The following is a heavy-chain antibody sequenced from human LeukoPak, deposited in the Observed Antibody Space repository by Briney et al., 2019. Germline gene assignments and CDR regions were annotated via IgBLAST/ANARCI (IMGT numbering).Heavy chain of an antibody. D-gene: IGHD2-2*01. CDR1: GYTFTSYG. Sequence: ASVKVSCKASGYTFTSYGISWVRQAPGQGLEWMGWISAYNGNTNYAQKLQGRVTMTTDTSTSTAYMELRSLRFDDTAVYYCAREYSICSSTSCHGGWFDPWGQGTLVTVSS. CDR2: ISAYNGNT. J-gene: IGHJ5*02. V-gene: IGHV1-18*01. CDR3: AREYSICSSTSCHGGWFDP.